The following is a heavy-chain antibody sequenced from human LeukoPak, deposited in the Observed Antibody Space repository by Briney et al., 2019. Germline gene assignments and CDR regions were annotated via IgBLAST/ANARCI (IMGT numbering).Heavy chain of an antibody. J-gene: IGHJ3*02. D-gene: IGHD5-12*01. Sequence: PSETLSLTCTVSGDSMSSDNYYWSWIRQPAGKGLEWIGRVYTTGSINYNPSLKSRVTISVDTSKSQFSLQLSSVTAADTAVYYCARDLPATEDAFDIWGQGTMVTVSS. V-gene: IGHV4-61*02. CDR2: VYTTGSI. CDR1: GDSMSSDNYY. CDR3: ARDLPATEDAFDI.